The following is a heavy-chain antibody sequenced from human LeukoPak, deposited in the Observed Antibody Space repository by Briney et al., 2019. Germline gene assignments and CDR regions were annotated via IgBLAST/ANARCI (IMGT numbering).Heavy chain of an antibody. V-gene: IGHV1-46*01. CDR3: ARDTGFYDFWSGYPSDDYYYYGMDV. D-gene: IGHD3-3*01. Sequence: ASVKVSCKASGYTFTSYYMHWVRQAPGQGLEWMGIINPSGGSTSYAQKFQGRVTMTRDTSTSTVYMELSSLRSEDTAVYYCARDTGFYDFWSGYPSDDYYYYGMDVWGQGTTVTVSS. CDR1: GYTFTSYY. CDR2: INPSGGST. J-gene: IGHJ6*02.